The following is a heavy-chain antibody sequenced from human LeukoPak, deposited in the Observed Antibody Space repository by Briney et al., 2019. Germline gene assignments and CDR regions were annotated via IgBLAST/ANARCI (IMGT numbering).Heavy chain of an antibody. Sequence: GASVKVSCKASGYTFTGYYMHWVRQAPGQGLEWMVWINPNSCGTNYAQKFQCRVTMTRDTSISTAYMELSRLRSDDTAVYYCARLILELGGYAVDYWGQGTLVTVSS. CDR1: GYTFTGYY. CDR3: ARLILELGGYAVDY. D-gene: IGHD3-3*01. V-gene: IGHV1-2*02. J-gene: IGHJ4*02. CDR2: INPNSCGT.